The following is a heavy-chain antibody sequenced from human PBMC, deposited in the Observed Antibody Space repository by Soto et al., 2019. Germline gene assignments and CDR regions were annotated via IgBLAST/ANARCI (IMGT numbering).Heavy chain of an antibody. D-gene: IGHD6-6*01. CDR1: GFTFRSFA. CDR2: TIGTGDGT. Sequence: DVQLLESGGGLVQPGGSLRLSCAASGFTFRSFAMSWVRQAPGKGLEWVATIGTGDGTYYADSVKGRFTISRDNSRNTVYLQMNSLRAEDTAVYYCAKFRPDTQSNYVDYWGQGTLVTVSS. J-gene: IGHJ4*02. CDR3: AKFRPDTQSNYVDY. V-gene: IGHV3-23*01.